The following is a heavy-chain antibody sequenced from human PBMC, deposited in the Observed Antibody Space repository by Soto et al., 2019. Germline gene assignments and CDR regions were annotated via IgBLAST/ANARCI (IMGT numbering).Heavy chain of an antibody. CDR1: GGSISGNTYY. CDR2: IYYSGST. J-gene: IGHJ4*02. Sequence: PSETLSLTCTVSGGSISGNTYYWGWIRQPPGKGLEWIGNIYYSGSTYYNPSLKSRVVISVDTSKNQFALKLTSVAAADTAVYYCARGVVGPTAPDYWGQGTLVTVSS. CDR3: ARGVVGPTAPDY. V-gene: IGHV4-39*01. D-gene: IGHD1-26*01.